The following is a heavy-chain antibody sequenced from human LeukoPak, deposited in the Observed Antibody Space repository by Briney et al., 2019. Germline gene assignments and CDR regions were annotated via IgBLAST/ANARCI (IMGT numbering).Heavy chain of an antibody. CDR2: INQDGSQE. CDR3: ARIGYSSSSTDY. J-gene: IGHJ4*02. Sequence: QAGGSLRLSCAASGFTFSNYWMSWVRQAPGKGLEWVANINQDGSQEYFVDSLRGRFTISRDNAKNSLYLQLNSLRGEDTAVYYCARIGYSSSSTDYWGQGTLVTVSS. D-gene: IGHD6-6*01. CDR1: GFTFSNYW. V-gene: IGHV3-7*01.